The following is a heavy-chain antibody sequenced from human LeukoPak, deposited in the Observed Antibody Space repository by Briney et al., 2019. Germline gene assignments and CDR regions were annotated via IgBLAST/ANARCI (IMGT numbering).Heavy chain of an antibody. D-gene: IGHD2-2*02. CDR3: ARDTGYSLVVPAAIGY. CDR1: GGSFSGYY. CDR2: INHSGST. Sequence: SETLSLTCAVYGGSFSGYYWSWIRQPPGKGPEWIGEINHSGSTNYNPSLKSRVTISVDTSKNQFSLKLSSVTAEDTAVYYCARDTGYSLVVPAAIGYWGQGTLVTVSS. V-gene: IGHV4-34*01. J-gene: IGHJ4*02.